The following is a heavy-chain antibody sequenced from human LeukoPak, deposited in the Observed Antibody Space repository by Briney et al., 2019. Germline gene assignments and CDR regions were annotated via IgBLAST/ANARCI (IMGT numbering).Heavy chain of an antibody. CDR2: INHSGST. V-gene: IGHV4-34*01. J-gene: IGHJ4*02. CDR1: GGSFSGYY. D-gene: IGHD3-22*01. CDR3: ARWVDGSSGYYYYFDY. Sequence: SETLSLTCAVYGGSFSGYYWSWIRQPPGKGLEWIGEINHSGSTNYNPSLKSRVTISVDTSKNQFSLKLSSVTAADTAVYYCARWVDGSSGYYYYFDYWGQGTLVTVSS.